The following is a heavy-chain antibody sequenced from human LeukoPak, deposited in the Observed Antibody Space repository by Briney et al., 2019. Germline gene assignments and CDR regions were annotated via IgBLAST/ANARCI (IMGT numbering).Heavy chain of an antibody. CDR2: IYSGGTT. V-gene: IGHV3-66*01. CDR3: AKSHDSSGSDY. Sequence: GGSLRLSCAASGFTVSNNYMSWVRQAPGKGLEWVSVIYSGGTTYYADSVKGRFTISRDNSKNTLYLQMNSLRAEDTAVYYCAKSHDSSGSDYWGQGTLVSVSS. CDR1: GFTVSNNY. J-gene: IGHJ4*02. D-gene: IGHD3-22*01.